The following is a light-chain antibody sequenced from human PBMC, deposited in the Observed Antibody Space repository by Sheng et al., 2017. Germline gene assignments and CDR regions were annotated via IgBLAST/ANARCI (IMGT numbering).Light chain of an antibody. Sequence: EIVMTQSPATLSVSPGERATLSCGASQSVSSNVAWFQQRPGQAPRLLIYGASRRAADIPDRFSGSGSGTDFTLTISRLEPDDFAVYYCQQYANSFTFGPGTKVEIK. V-gene: IGKV3D-15*01. J-gene: IGKJ3*01. CDR2: GAS. CDR1: QSVSSN. CDR3: QQYANSFT.